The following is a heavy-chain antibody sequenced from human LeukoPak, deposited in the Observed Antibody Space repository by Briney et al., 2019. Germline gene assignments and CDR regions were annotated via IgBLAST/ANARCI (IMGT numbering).Heavy chain of an antibody. D-gene: IGHD1-1*01. CDR2: IKGDGSET. CDR1: HFPFSLYW. J-gene: IGHJ5*02. V-gene: IGHV3-7*01. Sequence: GGSLRLSCGASHFPFSLYWMSWVRQAPGKGLEWVANIKGDGSETYYVDSVKGRFTISRDNAKNSLDLQMSSLRAEDTAVYYCAKGSKNVGPWGQGLLVTVSS. CDR3: AKGSKNVGP.